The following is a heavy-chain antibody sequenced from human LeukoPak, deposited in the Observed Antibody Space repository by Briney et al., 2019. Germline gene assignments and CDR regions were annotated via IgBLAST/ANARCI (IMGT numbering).Heavy chain of an antibody. V-gene: IGHV4-59*08. D-gene: IGHD6-13*01. J-gene: IGHJ6*02. Sequence: SETLPLTCTVSGGSISSYYWSWIRQPPGKGLEWIGYIYYSGTTNYNPSLKSRVTISVDTSKNQFSLKLSSVTAADTAVYYCARSGMAAAATGPYYYYGMDVWGQGTTVTVSS. CDR2: IYYSGTT. CDR1: GGSISSYY. CDR3: ARSGMAAAATGPYYYYGMDV.